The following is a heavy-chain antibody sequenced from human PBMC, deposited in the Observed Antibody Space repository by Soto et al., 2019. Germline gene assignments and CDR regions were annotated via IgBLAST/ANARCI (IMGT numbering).Heavy chain of an antibody. CDR2: IIPILGIA. D-gene: IGHD3-10*01. J-gene: IGHJ6*02. CDR3: AVLMGRGVIVYYYGMDV. Sequence: QVQLVQSGAEVKKPGSSVKVSCKASGGTFSSYTISWVRQAPGQGLDWMGRIIPILGIANYAQKFQGRVTITADKSTSTAYMELSSLRSEDTAVYYGAVLMGRGVIVYYYGMDVWGQGTTVTVSS. CDR1: GGTFSSYT. V-gene: IGHV1-69*02.